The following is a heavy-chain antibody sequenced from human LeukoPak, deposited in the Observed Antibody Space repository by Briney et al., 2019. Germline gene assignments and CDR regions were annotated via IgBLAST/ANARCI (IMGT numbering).Heavy chain of an antibody. CDR2: INPSGGST. CDR3: ARDMVRGVIILFDAFDI. V-gene: IGHV1-46*01. CDR1: GYTFTSYY. J-gene: IGHJ3*02. Sequence: ASVKVSCKASGYTFTSYYMHWVRQAPGQGLEWMGIINPSGGSTSYAQKFQGRVTMTRDTSISTAYMELSRLRSDDTAVYYCARDMVRGVIILFDAFDIWGQGTMVTVSS. D-gene: IGHD3-10*01.